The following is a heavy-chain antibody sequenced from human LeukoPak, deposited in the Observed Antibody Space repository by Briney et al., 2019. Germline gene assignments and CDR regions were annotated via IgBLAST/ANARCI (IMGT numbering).Heavy chain of an antibody. D-gene: IGHD3-10*01. CDR2: INPNSGGT. J-gene: IGHJ4*02. V-gene: IGHV1-2*02. Sequence: ASVKVSCKASGYTFTGYYMHWVRQAPGQGLEWMGWINPNSGGTNYAQKFQGRVTMTRDTSISTAYMELSSLRSEDTAVYYCATFGSAWFGESEHNYWGQGTLVTVSS. CDR1: GYTFTGYY. CDR3: ATFGSAWFGESEHNY.